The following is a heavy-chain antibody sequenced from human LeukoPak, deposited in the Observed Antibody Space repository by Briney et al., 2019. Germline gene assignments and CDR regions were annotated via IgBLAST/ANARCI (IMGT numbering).Heavy chain of an antibody. CDR3: AKDMHTPYSRSWYYGMDV. V-gene: IGHV3-43*02. J-gene: IGHJ6*02. Sequence: GGSLRLSCAASGFTFDDYAMHWVRQAPGKGLEWVSLISGDGGSTYYADSVKGRFTISRDNSKNSLYLQMNSLRTEDTALYYCAKDMHTPYSRSWYYGMDVWGQGTTVTVSS. CDR2: ISGDGGST. D-gene: IGHD6-13*01. CDR1: GFTFDDYA.